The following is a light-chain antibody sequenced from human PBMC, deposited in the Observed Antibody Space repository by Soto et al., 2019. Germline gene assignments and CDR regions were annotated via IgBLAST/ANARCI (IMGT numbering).Light chain of an antibody. CDR3: QQSGHSLWP. CDR1: QTVSSCY. CDR2: GAS. V-gene: IGKV3-20*01. J-gene: IGKJ1*01. Sequence: LRQSHDSMFMSRGARATLYSVVSQTVSSCYLAWDHQKPSQAPRFLIYGASIRATGIPDRFSGSESGTEFTLTSSRAEPEDFALYYCQQSGHSLWPFGQGTKVEIK.